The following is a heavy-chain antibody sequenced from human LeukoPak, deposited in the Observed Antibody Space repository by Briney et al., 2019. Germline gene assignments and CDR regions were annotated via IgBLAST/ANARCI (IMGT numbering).Heavy chain of an antibody. J-gene: IGHJ4*02. CDR3: ARDPDSSGWFDY. V-gene: IGHV4-59*12. D-gene: IGHD6-19*01. Sequence: SETLSLTCTVSGGSISSYYWSWIRQPPGKGLEWIGSIYHSGSTYYNPSLKGRVTISVDTSKNQFSLKLSSVTAADTAVYYCARDPDSSGWFDYWGQGTLVTVSS. CDR1: GGSISSYY. CDR2: IYHSGST.